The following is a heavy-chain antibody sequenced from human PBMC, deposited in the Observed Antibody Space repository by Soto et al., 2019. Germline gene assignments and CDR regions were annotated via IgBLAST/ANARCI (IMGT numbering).Heavy chain of an antibody. V-gene: IGHV3-13*01. CDR1: GFTLRSHD. Sequence: EVQLVESGGGLVQPGGSLRLSCAVSGFTLRSHDKHWVRQIPGKGLEWVSAIGVTGDTYYLASVKGRFTISRENAKDSLYLQMNSLRAEDTAVYYCVREYCSGGDCYGWYYLDYWGQGTLVTVSS. CDR3: VREYCSGGDCYGWYYLDY. J-gene: IGHJ4*02. CDR2: IGVTGDT. D-gene: IGHD2-15*01.